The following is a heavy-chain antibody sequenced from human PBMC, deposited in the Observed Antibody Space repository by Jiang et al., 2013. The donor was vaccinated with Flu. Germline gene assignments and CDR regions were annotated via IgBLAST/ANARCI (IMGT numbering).Heavy chain of an antibody. J-gene: IGHJ3*02. CDR3: ARDLGDSSGYYPNHDAFDI. D-gene: IGHD3-22*01. CDR1: GGAFSSYA. Sequence: EVKKPGSSVKVSCKASGGAFSSYAISWVRQAPGQGLEWMGRIIPILGIANYAQKFQGRVTITADKSTSTAYMELSSLRSEDTAVYYCARDLGDSSGYYPNHDAFDIWGQGTMVTVSS. CDR2: IIPILGIA. V-gene: IGHV1-69*04.